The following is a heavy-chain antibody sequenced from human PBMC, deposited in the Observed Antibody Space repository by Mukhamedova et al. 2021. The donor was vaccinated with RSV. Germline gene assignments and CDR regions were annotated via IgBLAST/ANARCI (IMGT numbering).Heavy chain of an antibody. J-gene: IGHJ4*02. Sequence: WGGLEWVSGISWNSGSIGYADSVKGRFTISRDNAKNSLYLQMNSLRAEDTALYYCAKGGYSYFDYWGQGTLVTVSS. D-gene: IGHD5-18*01. CDR3: AKGGYSYFDY. V-gene: IGHV3-9*01. CDR2: ISWNSGSI.